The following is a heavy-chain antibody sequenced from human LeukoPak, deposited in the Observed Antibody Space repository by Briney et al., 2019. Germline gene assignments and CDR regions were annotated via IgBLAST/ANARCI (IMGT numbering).Heavy chain of an antibody. CDR2: ISGSGGST. CDR1: GFTFSSYA. J-gene: IGHJ3*02. D-gene: IGHD4-17*01. V-gene: IGHV3-23*01. CDR3: AKDHGDYDAFDI. Sequence: PGGSLRLSCAASGFTFSSYAMSWVRQAPGKGLEWVSAISGSGGSTYYADSVKGRFTISRDDSKNTLYLQMNSLRAEDTAVYCCAKDHGDYDAFDIWGQGTMVTVSS.